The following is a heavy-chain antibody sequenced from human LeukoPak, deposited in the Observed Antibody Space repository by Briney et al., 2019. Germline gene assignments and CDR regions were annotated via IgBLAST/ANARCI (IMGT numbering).Heavy chain of an antibody. D-gene: IGHD6-6*01. CDR1: GGSISSGGYY. V-gene: IGHV4-30-2*01. CDR3: ARVWQQLVLDY. J-gene: IGHJ4*02. Sequence: PSETLSLTCTVSGGSISSGGYYWSWIRQPPGKGLEWIGYIYHSGSTYYNPSLKSRVTISVDRSKNQFSLKLSSVTAADTAVYYCARVWQQLVLDYWGQGTLVTVSS. CDR2: IYHSGST.